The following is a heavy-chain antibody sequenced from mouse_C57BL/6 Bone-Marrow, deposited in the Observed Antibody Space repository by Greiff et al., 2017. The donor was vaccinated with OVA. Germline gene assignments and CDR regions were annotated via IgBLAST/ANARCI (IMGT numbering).Heavy chain of an antibody. J-gene: IGHJ1*03. Sequence: QVQLKQPGAELVRPGSSVKLSCKASGYTFTSYWMDWVKQRPGQGLEWIGNIYPSDSETHYNQKFKDKATLTVDKSSSTAYMQLSSLTSEDSAVYYCARGKNAWYFDVWGTGTTVTVSS. V-gene: IGHV1-61*01. CDR2: IYPSDSET. CDR3: ARGKNAWYFDV. CDR1: GYTFTSYW.